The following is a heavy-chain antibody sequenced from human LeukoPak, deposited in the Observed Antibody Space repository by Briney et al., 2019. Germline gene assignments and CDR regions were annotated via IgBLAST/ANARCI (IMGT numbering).Heavy chain of an antibody. J-gene: IGHJ5*02. CDR2: IIPIFGTA. CDR3: ATERGISMTADFSS. CDR1: GGTFSSYA. D-gene: IGHD3-22*01. V-gene: IGHV1-69*13. Sequence: SVKVSCKASGGTFSSYAISWVRQAPGQGLEWMGGIIPIFGTANYAQKFQGRVTITADESTSAAYMEITSLSSEDTALYYCATERGISMTADFSSWGQGTLVTVSS.